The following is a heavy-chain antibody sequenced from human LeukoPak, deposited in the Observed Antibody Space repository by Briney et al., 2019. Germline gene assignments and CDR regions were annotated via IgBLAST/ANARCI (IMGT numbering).Heavy chain of an antibody. CDR2: INPNSGGT. Sequence: ASVKVSCKASGYTFTSYAMNWVRQAPGQGLEWMGWINPNSGGTNYAQKFQGRVTMTRDTSISTAYMELSRLRSDDTAVYYCASTYDSSGYYTLLDYWGQGTLVTVSS. J-gene: IGHJ4*02. CDR3: ASTYDSSGYYTLLDY. V-gene: IGHV1-2*02. CDR1: GYTFTSYA. D-gene: IGHD3-22*01.